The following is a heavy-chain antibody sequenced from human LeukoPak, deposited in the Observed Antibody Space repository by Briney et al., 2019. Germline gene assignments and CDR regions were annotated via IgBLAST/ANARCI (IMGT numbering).Heavy chain of an antibody. J-gene: IGHJ5*02. D-gene: IGHD3-10*01. CDR3: ARGRYYGSGSYFWFDP. V-gene: IGHV4-59*01. Sequence: SETLSLTCTVSGGSISSYYWSWIRQPPGKGLEWIGYIYYSGSTNYNPSLKSRVTISVDTSKNQFSLKLSSVTAADTAVYYCARGRYYGSGSYFWFDPWGQRTLVTVPS. CDR1: GGSISSYY. CDR2: IYYSGST.